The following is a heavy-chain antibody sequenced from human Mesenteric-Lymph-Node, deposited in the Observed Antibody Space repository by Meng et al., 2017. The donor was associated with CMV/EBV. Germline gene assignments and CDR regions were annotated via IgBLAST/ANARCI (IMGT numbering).Heavy chain of an antibody. CDR3: ARGEGNQYFDY. Sequence: ASVKVSCKASNYTFTSYGISWVRQAPGQGLEWMGWISGYNGYTNYVEKFQGRVTMTTDTSTNTADMELRGLRSDDTAVYYCARGEGNQYFDYWGQGTLVTVSS. J-gene: IGHJ4*02. V-gene: IGHV1-18*01. CDR1: NYTFTSYG. CDR2: ISGYNGYT.